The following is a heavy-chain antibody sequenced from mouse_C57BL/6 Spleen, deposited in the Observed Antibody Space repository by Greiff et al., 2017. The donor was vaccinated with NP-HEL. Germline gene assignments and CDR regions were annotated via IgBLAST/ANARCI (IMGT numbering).Heavy chain of an antibody. D-gene: IGHD1-1*01. J-gene: IGHJ1*03. CDR1: GYTFTSYW. V-gene: IGHV1-53*01. Sequence: VQLQQSGTELVKPGASVKLSCKASGYTFTSYWMHWVKQRPGQGLEWIGNINPSNGGTNYNEKFKSQATLTVDKSSSTAYMQLSSLTSEDSAVYYCARKDYCSSHYWDCDVWGTGTTVTVSS. CDR3: ARKDYCSSHYWDCDV. CDR2: INPSNGGT.